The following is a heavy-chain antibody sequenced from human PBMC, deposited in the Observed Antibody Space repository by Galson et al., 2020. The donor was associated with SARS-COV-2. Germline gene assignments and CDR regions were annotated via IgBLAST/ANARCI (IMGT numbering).Heavy chain of an antibody. CDR2: INQDGSEK. J-gene: IGHJ4*02. CDR3: ARDQYSGYEYYFDY. CDR1: GFNFSSYW. V-gene: IGHV3-7*01. D-gene: IGHD5-12*01. Sequence: QLGESLKISCAASGFNFSSYWMSWVRQAPGKGLEWVANINQDGSEKYYVDSVKGRFTISRDNAKNSLYLQMNSLRAEDTAVYYCARDQYSGYEYYFDYWGQGTLVTVSS.